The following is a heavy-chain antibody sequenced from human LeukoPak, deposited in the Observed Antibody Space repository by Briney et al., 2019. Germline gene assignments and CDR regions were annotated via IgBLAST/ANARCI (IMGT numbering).Heavy chain of an antibody. CDR2: VYNSVTI. D-gene: IGHD1-26*01. CDR1: GGSISGGSYY. J-gene: IGHJ3*02. CDR3: AAGIVGSTGAFDI. V-gene: IGHV4-61*02. Sequence: SETLSLTCSVPGGSISGGSYYLSWIRQPAGKGLEWIGRVYNSVTINYNPSLTSRVTISEDTSKNQFSLKLSSVTAADTAVYYCAAGIVGSTGAFDIWGQGTMVTVSS.